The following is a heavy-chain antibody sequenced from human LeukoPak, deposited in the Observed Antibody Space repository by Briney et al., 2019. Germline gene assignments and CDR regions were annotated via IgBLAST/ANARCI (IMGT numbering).Heavy chain of an antibody. V-gene: IGHV1-69*04. J-gene: IGHJ5*02. D-gene: IGHD6-13*01. CDR3: ARGLKSSSWYGNWFDP. CDR1: GGTFSSYA. CDR2: IIPIFGIA. Sequence: HGPSVKVSCKASGGTFSSYAISWVRQAPGQGLEWMGRIIPIFGIANYAQKFQGRVTITADKSTSTAYMELSSLRSEDTAVYYCARGLKSSSWYGNWFDPWGQGTLVTVSP.